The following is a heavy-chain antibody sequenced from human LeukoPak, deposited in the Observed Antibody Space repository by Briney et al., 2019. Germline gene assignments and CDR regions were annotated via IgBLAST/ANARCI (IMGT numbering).Heavy chain of an antibody. V-gene: IGHV3-48*03. J-gene: IGHJ3*02. CDR1: GFTFSSYE. CDR2: ISNSGSII. CDR3: ARVALGLVGYYAFDI. D-gene: IGHD3-22*01. Sequence: GGSLRLSCAASGFTFSSYEMNWVRQAPGKGLEWVAYISNSGSIIHYADSVKGRFTISRDNAKNSLYLQMNSLRAEDTAVYYCARVALGLVGYYAFDIWGQGTMVTVSS.